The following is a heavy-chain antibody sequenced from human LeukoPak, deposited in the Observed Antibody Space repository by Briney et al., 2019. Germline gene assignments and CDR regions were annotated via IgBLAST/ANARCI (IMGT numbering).Heavy chain of an antibody. CDR1: GYTFTSYA. D-gene: IGHD3-3*01. CDR3: AREDDFWSGYTPSYGMDV. V-gene: IGHV1-69*13. J-gene: IGHJ6*02. CDR2: IIPIFGTA. Sequence: ASVKVSCKASGYTFTSYAMNWVRQAPGQGLEWMGGIIPIFGTANYAQKFQGRVTITADESTSTAYMELSSLRSEDTAVYYCAREDDFWSGYTPSYGMDVWGQGTTVTVSS.